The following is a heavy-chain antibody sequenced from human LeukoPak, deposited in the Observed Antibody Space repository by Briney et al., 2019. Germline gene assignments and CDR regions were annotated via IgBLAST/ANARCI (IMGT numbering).Heavy chain of an antibody. CDR2: MNPNSGNT. Sequence: GASVKVSCKSSGYTFTSYDINWVRQATGQGLEWMGWMNPNSGNTGYAQKFQGRVTMTRNTSISTAYMELSSLRSEDTAVYYCATRAYVDTAMVRLAFDIWGQGTMVTVSS. J-gene: IGHJ3*02. CDR1: GYTFTSYD. CDR3: ATRAYVDTAMVRLAFDI. V-gene: IGHV1-8*01. D-gene: IGHD5-18*01.